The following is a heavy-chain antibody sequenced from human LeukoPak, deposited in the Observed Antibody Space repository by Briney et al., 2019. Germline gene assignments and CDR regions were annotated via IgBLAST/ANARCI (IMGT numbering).Heavy chain of an antibody. D-gene: IGHD6-13*01. CDR1: GYTFTCYY. Sequence: ASVKVSCKASGYTFTCYYMHWVRQAPGQGLEWMGWINPNSGGTNYAQKFQGRVTMTRDTSISTAYMELSRLRSDDTAVYYCAGQQLVLDAFDIWGQGTMVTVSS. CDR2: INPNSGGT. V-gene: IGHV1-2*02. CDR3: AGQQLVLDAFDI. J-gene: IGHJ3*02.